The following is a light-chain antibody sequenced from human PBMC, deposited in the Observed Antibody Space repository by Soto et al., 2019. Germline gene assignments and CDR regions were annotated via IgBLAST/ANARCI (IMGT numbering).Light chain of an antibody. CDR2: SNN. V-gene: IGLV1-47*02. Sequence: HSVLTQPPSASGTPGHRVTISCAGISSNLGSNYVYFYHQLPVTSPKLLIYSNNQRPSGVPDRFSGSKSGTSASLAISGHRSEDEADYYCAAWDDSLNGLYVFGTGTKVTVL. CDR1: SSNLGSNY. CDR3: AAWDDSLNGLYV. J-gene: IGLJ1*01.